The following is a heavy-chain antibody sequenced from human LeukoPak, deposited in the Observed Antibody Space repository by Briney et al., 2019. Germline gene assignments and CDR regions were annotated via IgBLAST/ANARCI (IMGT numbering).Heavy chain of an antibody. V-gene: IGHV3-30-3*01. D-gene: IGHD3-3*01. CDR2: ISYDVSNK. Sequence: GRSLRLSCAASGFTFSSYAMHWVRQAPGQGLEWVAVISYDVSNKYYADSVTGRFTISRDNSKNTLYLQMNSLRAEDTAVYYCARDQRIWSGGYYGMHVWPQGTTVTVSS. CDR1: GFTFSSYA. J-gene: IGHJ6*02. CDR3: ARDQRIWSGGYYGMHV.